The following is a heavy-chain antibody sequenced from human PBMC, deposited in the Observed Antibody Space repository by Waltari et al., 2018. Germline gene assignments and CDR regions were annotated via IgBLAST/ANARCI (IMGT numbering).Heavy chain of an antibody. CDR1: GGSFSGYY. Sequence: QVQLQQWGAGLLKPSETLSLTCAVYGGSFSGYYWSWIRPPPGKGLAWIGEINHSGSTNYNPSLKSRVTISVDTSKNQFSLKLSSVTAADTAVYYCARLPLGYCSSTSCYTKWFDPWGQGTLVTVSS. CDR3: ARLPLGYCSSTSCYTKWFDP. J-gene: IGHJ5*02. CDR2: INHSGST. V-gene: IGHV4-34*01. D-gene: IGHD2-2*02.